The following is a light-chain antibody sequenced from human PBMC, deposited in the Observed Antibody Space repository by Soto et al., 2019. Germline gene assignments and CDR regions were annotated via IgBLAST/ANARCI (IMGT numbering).Light chain of an antibody. J-gene: IGLJ3*02. CDR1: SSDVGSYNY. Sequence: SALTQPASVSGSPGQSITISCTGTSSDVGSYNYVSWYQQHPGKAPKLMIYEVSNRPSGVSNRFSGSKSGNTASLTISGLQAEDEANYYCSSYTSISTRLFGGGTKLTV. CDR3: SSYTSISTRL. V-gene: IGLV2-14*01. CDR2: EVS.